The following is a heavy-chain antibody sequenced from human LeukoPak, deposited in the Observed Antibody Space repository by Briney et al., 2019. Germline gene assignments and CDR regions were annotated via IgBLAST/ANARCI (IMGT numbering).Heavy chain of an antibody. CDR3: GRQLCGRGCFSVFDR. V-gene: IGHV5-51*01. D-gene: IGHD2-15*01. J-gene: IGHJ5*02. Sequence: GKSLKLSCKDVGDELDSTWIGWARQMPGRGLEWMGLYAGDADTRYSTSFEGEATISVDKSMRTAFLQLENLKAADTAVYYRGRQLCGRGCFSVFDRWREGTLVRVSS. CDR2: YAGDADT. CDR1: GDELDSTW.